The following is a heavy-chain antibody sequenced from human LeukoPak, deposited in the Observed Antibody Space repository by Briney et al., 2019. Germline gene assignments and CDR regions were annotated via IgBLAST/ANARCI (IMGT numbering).Heavy chain of an antibody. CDR2: INPNSGGT. CDR1: GYTFTGYY. V-gene: IGHV1-2*02. CDR3: ARDRGYIVATGAVGY. D-gene: IGHD5-12*01. Sequence: ASVKVSCKASGYTFTGYYMHWVRQAPGQGLEWMGWINPNSGGTNYAQKFQGRVTMTRDTSISTAYMELSRLRSDDTAVYCCARDRGYIVATGAVGYWGQGTLVTVSS. J-gene: IGHJ4*02.